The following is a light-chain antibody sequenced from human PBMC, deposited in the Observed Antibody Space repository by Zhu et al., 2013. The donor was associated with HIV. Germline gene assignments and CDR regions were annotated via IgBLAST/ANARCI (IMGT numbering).Light chain of an antibody. J-gene: IGLJ3*02. V-gene: IGLV2-14*01. Sequence: QSALTQPASVSGSPGQSITISCTGTSSDIGGYNYVSWYQQHPGKAPKLIIYEVSNRPSGVSTRFSGSKSGNTASLSISGLQAEDEADYYCCSYAGSSTYVMFGGGTKLTVL. CDR1: SSDIGGYNY. CDR2: EVS. CDR3: CSYAGSSTYVM.